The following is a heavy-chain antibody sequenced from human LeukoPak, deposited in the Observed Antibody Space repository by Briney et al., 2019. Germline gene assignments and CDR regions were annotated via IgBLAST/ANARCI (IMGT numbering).Heavy chain of an antibody. D-gene: IGHD3-10*01. CDR2: IYYSGST. CDR1: GGSISSSSYY. Sequence: SETLSLTCTVSGGSISSSSYYWGWIRQPPGKGLEWIGSIYYSGSTYYNPSLKSRVTIPVDTSKNQFSLKLSSVTAADTAVYYCARLAEVLWFGEFNWFDPWGQGTLVTVSS. CDR3: ARLAEVLWFGEFNWFDP. J-gene: IGHJ5*02. V-gene: IGHV4-39*01.